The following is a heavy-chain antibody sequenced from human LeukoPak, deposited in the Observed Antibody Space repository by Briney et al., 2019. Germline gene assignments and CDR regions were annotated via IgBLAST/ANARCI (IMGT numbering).Heavy chain of an antibody. CDR1: GFTFSSYG. J-gene: IGHJ5*02. D-gene: IGHD1-26*01. Sequence: PGGSLRLSCAASGFTFSSYGMSWLRQAPGKGGEGVSYISSRGSNIYYADSVKGRFTIARDNAKNSLYLQMYSLRAEDTAVYYCARDSGARSYGRGGWFDPWGQGTLVTVSS. CDR2: ISSRGSNI. V-gene: IGHV3-48*04. CDR3: ARDSGARSYGRGGWFDP.